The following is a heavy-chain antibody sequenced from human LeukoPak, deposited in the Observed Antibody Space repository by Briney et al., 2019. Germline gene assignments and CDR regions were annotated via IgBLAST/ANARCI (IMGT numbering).Heavy chain of an antibody. CDR3: ARGHVSSYYDFWSGYYNWFDP. J-gene: IGHJ5*02. V-gene: IGHV1-46*03. CDR2: INPSGGST. CDR1: GYTFTSYY. Sequence: ASVKVSCKASGYTFTSYYMHWVRQAPGQGLEWMGIINPSGGSTSYAQKFQGRVTMTRDTSPSTVYMELSSLRSEDTAVYYCARGHVSSYYDFWSGYYNWFDPWGQGTLVTVSS. D-gene: IGHD3-3*01.